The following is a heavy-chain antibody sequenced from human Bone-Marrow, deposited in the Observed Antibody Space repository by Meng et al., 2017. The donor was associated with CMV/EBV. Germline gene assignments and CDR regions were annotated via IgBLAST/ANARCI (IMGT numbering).Heavy chain of an antibody. Sequence: ASVKVSCKASGYSFTGYYMHWVRQAPGQGLEWMGWVNPNSGGTNYAQKFQGRVTVTRDTSISAAYMELSRLRSDDTAVYYCARDRRMLSGGDCYDYWGQGTLVTVSS. CDR1: GYSFTGYY. CDR2: VNPNSGGT. D-gene: IGHD2-21*01. V-gene: IGHV1-2*02. J-gene: IGHJ4*02. CDR3: ARDRRMLSGGDCYDY.